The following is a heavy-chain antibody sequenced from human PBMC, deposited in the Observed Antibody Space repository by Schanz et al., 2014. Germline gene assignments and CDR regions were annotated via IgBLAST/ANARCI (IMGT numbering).Heavy chain of an antibody. CDR3: GLASMVNAFDI. CDR2: VSAYNGHT. V-gene: IGHV1-18*01. CDR1: GYTFISYG. J-gene: IGHJ3*02. D-gene: IGHD2-8*01. Sequence: QVQLVQSGAEVKKPGASVKVSCKASGYTFISYGIKWVRQAPGQGLEWMGWVSAYNGHTDYAQKLQGRVTMTRDTSTSTVYMELSSLRSEDTAVYYCGLASMVNAFDIWGQGTMVTVSS.